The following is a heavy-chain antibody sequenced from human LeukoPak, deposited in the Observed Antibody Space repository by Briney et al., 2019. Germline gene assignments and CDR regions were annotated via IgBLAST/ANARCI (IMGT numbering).Heavy chain of an antibody. CDR1: GFTFSSYA. CDR2: ISGSGGST. V-gene: IGHV3-23*01. CDR3: AKEPYSGSYQGKPLDY. Sequence: QPGGSLRLSRAASGFTFSSYAMSWVRQAPGKGLEWVSAISGSGGSTYYADSVKGRFTISRDNSKNTLYLQMNSLRAEDTAVYYCAKEPYSGSYQGKPLDYWGQGTLVTVSS. J-gene: IGHJ4*02. D-gene: IGHD1-26*01.